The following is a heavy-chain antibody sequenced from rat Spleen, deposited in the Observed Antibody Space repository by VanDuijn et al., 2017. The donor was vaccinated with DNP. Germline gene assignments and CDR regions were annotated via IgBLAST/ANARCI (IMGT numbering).Heavy chain of an antibody. CDR3: ARGPNYGGDSDYFDY. V-gene: IGHV4-2*01. CDR2: INKDSRII. CDR1: GFNFNDYW. D-gene: IGHD1-11*01. J-gene: IGHJ2*01. Sequence: EVKLVESGGGLVQPGRSLKLSCVASGFNFNDYWMGWVRQAPGKGLEWIGEINKDSRIIKYSPSMKDKITISRDNAQNTLFLQMRKLGSEDTAIYYCARGPNYGGDSDYFDYWGQGVMVTVSS.